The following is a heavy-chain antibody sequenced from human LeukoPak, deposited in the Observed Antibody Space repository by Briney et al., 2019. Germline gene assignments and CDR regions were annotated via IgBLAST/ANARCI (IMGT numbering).Heavy chain of an antibody. Sequence: SETLSLTCTVSGGSISSGYWSWIRQPPGKGLEWIGYIYYSGSTNYNPSLESRVTISVDTSKNQFSLKLSPVTAADTAVYYCARDGVNYYDISGYDIWGRGTLVTVSS. J-gene: IGHJ4*02. D-gene: IGHD3-22*01. CDR1: GGSISSGY. V-gene: IGHV4-59*01. CDR3: ARDGVNYYDISGYDI. CDR2: IYYSGST.